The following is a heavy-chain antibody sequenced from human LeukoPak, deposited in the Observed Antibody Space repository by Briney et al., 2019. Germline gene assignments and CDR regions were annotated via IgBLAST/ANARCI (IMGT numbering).Heavy chain of an antibody. CDR2: IIPIFGTA. Sequence: SVKVSCKASGGTFSSYAISWVRQAPGQGLEWMGRIIPIFGTANYAQKFQGRVTITTDESTSTAYMELSSLRSEDTAVYYCARDSKRRSSSSGPFDYWGQGTLVTVSS. CDR1: GGTFSSYA. D-gene: IGHD6-6*01. V-gene: IGHV1-69*05. J-gene: IGHJ4*02. CDR3: ARDSKRRSSSSGPFDY.